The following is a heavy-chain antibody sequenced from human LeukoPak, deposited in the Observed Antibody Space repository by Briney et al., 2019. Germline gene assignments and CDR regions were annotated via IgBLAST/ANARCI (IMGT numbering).Heavy chain of an antibody. J-gene: IGHJ4*02. V-gene: IGHV4-61*02. Sequence: SETLTLTCTVSGGSISSGSYYWSWIRQPAGKGLEWIGRIYTSGSTNYNPSLKSRVTISVDTSKNQFSLKLSSVTAADTAVYYCASVGRRDGYKTSYYFDYWGQGTLVTVSS. CDR1: GGSISSGSYY. D-gene: IGHD5-24*01. CDR2: IYTSGST. CDR3: ASVGRRDGYKTSYYFDY.